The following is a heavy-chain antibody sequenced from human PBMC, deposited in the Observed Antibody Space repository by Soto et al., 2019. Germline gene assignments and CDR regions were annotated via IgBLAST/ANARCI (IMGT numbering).Heavy chain of an antibody. V-gene: IGHV3-23*01. J-gene: IGHJ4*02. Sequence: TGGSLRLSCAASGFTFSSYAMSWVRQAPGKGLEWVSAISGSGGSTYYADSVKGRFTISRDNSKNTLYLQMNSLRAEDTAVYYCAKVVYGDILLIFDYWGQGTLVTVSS. CDR2: ISGSGGST. CDR3: AKVVYGDILLIFDY. CDR1: GFTFSSYA. D-gene: IGHD4-17*01.